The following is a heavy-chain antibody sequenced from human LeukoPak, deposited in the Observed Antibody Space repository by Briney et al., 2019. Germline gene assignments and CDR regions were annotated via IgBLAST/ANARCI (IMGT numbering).Heavy chain of an antibody. Sequence: PSETLSLTCTVSGGSISSSSYYWGWIRQPPGKGLEWIGSIYYSGSTYYNPSLKSRVTISVGTSKNQFSLKLSSVTAADTAVYYCARLTIFGVVPYPALFGYWGQGTLVTVSS. CDR1: GGSISSSSYY. CDR3: ARLTIFGVVPYPALFGY. D-gene: IGHD3-3*01. J-gene: IGHJ4*02. CDR2: IYYSGST. V-gene: IGHV4-39*01.